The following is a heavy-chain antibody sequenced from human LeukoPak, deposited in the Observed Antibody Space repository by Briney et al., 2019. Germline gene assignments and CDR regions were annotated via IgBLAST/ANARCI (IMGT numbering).Heavy chain of an antibody. V-gene: IGHV3-23*01. Sequence: PGGSLRLSCAASGFTFSNYAMSWVRQAPGKGLEWVSAITGSGGNTYYADSVKGRFTISRDNSKNTLYLQMNSLRAEDTAVYYCAKDRQTPRPFYGMDVWGKGTTVTVSS. D-gene: IGHD6-6*01. CDR1: GFTFSNYA. CDR2: ITGSGGNT. CDR3: AKDRQTPRPFYGMDV. J-gene: IGHJ6*04.